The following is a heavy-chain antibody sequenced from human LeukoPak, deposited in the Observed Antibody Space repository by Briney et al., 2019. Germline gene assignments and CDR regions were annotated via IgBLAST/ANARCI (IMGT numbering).Heavy chain of an antibody. CDR3: ARDGEGYCTNGVCSFLDY. D-gene: IGHD2-8*01. J-gene: IGHJ4*02. CDR2: ISYDGSNK. CDR1: GFTFSSYG. Sequence: GGSLRLSCAASGFTFSSYGMHWVRQAPGKGLEWVAVISYDGSNKYYADSVKGRFTISRDNSKNTLYLQMNSLRAEDTAVYYCARDGEGYCTNGVCSFLDYWGQGTLVTVSS. V-gene: IGHV3-30*03.